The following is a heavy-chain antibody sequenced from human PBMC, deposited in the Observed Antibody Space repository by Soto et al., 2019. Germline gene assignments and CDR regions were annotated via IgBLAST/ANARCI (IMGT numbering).Heavy chain of an antibody. D-gene: IGHD5-18*01. CDR2: ISASSGGT. CDR3: AKDPTYSHGYEALGY. V-gene: IGHV3-23*01. Sequence: PLGSLRLSCAASGFTFSSYAMSWVRQAPGKGLEWVSAISASSGGTYYADSVKGRFTISRDNSKNTLYLQMNSLRAEDTAVYYCAKDPTYSHGYEALGYWSQGTWVTVSS. J-gene: IGHJ4*03. CDR1: GFTFSSYA.